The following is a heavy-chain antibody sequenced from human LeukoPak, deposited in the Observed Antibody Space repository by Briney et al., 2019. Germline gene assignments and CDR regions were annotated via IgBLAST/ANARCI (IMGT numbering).Heavy chain of an antibody. D-gene: IGHD1-26*01. J-gene: IGHJ4*02. CDR1: GFTFSSYW. CDR2: ISSSGSTI. Sequence: GGSLRLSCAASGFTFSSYWMSWIRQAPGKGLEWVSYISSSGSTIYYADSVKGRFTISRDNAKNSLYLQMNSLRAEDTAVYYCARDYGGGATTFDYWGQGTLVTVSS. CDR3: ARDYGGGATTFDY. V-gene: IGHV3-11*04.